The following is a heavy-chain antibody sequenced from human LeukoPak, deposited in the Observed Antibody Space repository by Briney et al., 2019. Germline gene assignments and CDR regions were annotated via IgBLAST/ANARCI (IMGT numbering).Heavy chain of an antibody. CDR3: ARDWSAAGSLALDY. Sequence: ASVKVSCKASGYTFTSYGISWVRQAPGQGLEWMGWISAYNGNTNYAQKLQGRVTMTTDTSTSTAYMELRSLRSGDTAVYYCARDWSAAGSLALDYWGQGTLVTVSS. V-gene: IGHV1-18*01. CDR2: ISAYNGNT. D-gene: IGHD6-13*01. J-gene: IGHJ4*02. CDR1: GYTFTSYG.